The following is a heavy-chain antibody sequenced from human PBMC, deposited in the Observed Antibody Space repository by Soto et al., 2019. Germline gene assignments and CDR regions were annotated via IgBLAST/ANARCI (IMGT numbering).Heavy chain of an antibody. CDR2: IHRSGRT. Sequence: SETLSLTCGVSGDSISSNNWWNWVRQPPGKGLEWIGEIHRSGRTNFNPSLKSRVTISVDKSKNQFSLKLNSVTAADTAVYYCARVRQYCTSSSCYLDTWGQGTLVTVSS. J-gene: IGHJ5*02. CDR1: GDSISSNNW. CDR3: ARVRQYCTSSSCYLDT. D-gene: IGHD2-2*01. V-gene: IGHV4-4*02.